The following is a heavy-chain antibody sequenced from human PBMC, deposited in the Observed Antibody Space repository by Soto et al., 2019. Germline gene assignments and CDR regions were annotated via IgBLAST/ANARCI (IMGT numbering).Heavy chain of an antibody. CDR2: IYYSGST. CDR3: ARAGVDSSSWYLIGIDY. D-gene: IGHD6-13*01. Sequence: SETLSLTCTVSGGSIISYYWSWIRQPPGKGLEWIGYIYYSGSTNYNPSLKSRVTISVDTSKNQFSLKLSSVTAADTAVYYCARAGVDSSSWYLIGIDYWGQGTLVTVSS. J-gene: IGHJ4*02. V-gene: IGHV4-59*01. CDR1: GGSIISYY.